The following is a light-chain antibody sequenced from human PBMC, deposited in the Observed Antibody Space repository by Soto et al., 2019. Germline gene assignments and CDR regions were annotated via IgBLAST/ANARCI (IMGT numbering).Light chain of an antibody. Sequence: QSVLTQSPSASASLGASVKLTCTLSSGHSNYAIAWHQQQPEKGPRFLMKLNSDGSHSKGDGIPDRFSGSSSGAERYPTISTLQSEDEADYYCQTWVTGIHIFGGGTKLTVL. CDR2: LNSDGSH. J-gene: IGLJ2*01. V-gene: IGLV4-69*01. CDR3: QTWVTGIHI. CDR1: SGHSNYA.